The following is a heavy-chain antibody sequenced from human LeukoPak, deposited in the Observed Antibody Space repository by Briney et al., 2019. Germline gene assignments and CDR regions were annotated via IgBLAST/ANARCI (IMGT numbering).Heavy chain of an antibody. Sequence: GGSLRLSCAASGFTFSSYAMSWIRQAPGKGLEWVSYISSSGSTIYYADSVKGRFTISRDNAKNSLYLQMNSLRAEDTAVYYCARDRVVVVAATPWRYYYYGMDVWGQGTTVTVSS. CDR3: ARDRVVVVAATPWRYYYYGMDV. CDR2: ISSSGSTI. CDR1: GFTFSSYA. V-gene: IGHV3-11*01. J-gene: IGHJ6*02. D-gene: IGHD2-15*01.